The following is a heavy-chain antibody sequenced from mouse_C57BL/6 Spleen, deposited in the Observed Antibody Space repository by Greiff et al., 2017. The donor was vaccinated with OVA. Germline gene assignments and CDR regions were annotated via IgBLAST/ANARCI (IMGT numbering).Heavy chain of an antibody. Sequence: VQLKESGAELVRPGASVKLSCTASGFNIKDYYMHWVKQRPEQGLEWIGRIDPEDGDTEYAPKFQGKATMTADTSSNTAYLQLSSLTSEDTAVYYCTRAYYSNHYFDYWGQGTTLTVSS. CDR2: IDPEDGDT. J-gene: IGHJ2*01. CDR1: GFNIKDYY. CDR3: TRAYYSNHYFDY. D-gene: IGHD2-5*01. V-gene: IGHV14-1*01.